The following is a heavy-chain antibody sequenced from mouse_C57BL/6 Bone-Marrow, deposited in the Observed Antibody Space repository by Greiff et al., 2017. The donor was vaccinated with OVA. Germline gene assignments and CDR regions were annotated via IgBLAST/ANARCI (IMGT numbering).Heavy chain of an antibody. J-gene: IGHJ2*01. Sequence: VQLQQSGAELARPGASVKLSCKASGYTFTSYGISWVKQRTGQGLEWIGEIYPRSGNTYYNEKFKGKATLTADKSSSTAYMELRSLTSEDSAVYFCAKRDYYGSSGGGYFDYWGQGTTLTVSS. CDR3: AKRDYYGSSGGGYFDY. CDR1: GYTFTSYG. CDR2: IYPRSGNT. D-gene: IGHD1-1*01. V-gene: IGHV1-81*01.